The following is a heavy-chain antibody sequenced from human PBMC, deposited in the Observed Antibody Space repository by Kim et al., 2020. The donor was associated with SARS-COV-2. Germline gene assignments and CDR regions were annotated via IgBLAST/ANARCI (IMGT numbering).Heavy chain of an antibody. J-gene: IGHJ3*02. Sequence: GGSLRLSCAASGFTFSDYYMSWVRQAPGKGLEWVSYISNSAITIYYAESVKGRFTISRDNAKNSLYLQMNSLRAEDTAVYYCARQGGYYYDSRDAFDIWGQGTMATVSS. V-gene: IGHV3-11*01. CDR1: GFTFSDYY. D-gene: IGHD3-22*01. CDR2: ISNSAITI. CDR3: ARQGGYYYDSRDAFDI.